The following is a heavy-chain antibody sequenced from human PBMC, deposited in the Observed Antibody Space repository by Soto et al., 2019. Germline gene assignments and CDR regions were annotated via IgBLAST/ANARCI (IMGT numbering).Heavy chain of an antibody. D-gene: IGHD6-19*01. Sequence: EVHLVESGGGLVQPGGSLRLSCAASGFIFRTYNMNWVRQAPGKGLEWVSYISSSGTIYYADSVKGRFTISRDNAKNSLYLQMNSLSAEDTAVYYCSRFYGIAVAGTLYFWGHGTLVTVSS. CDR3: SRFYGIAVAGTLYF. CDR1: GFIFRTYN. V-gene: IGHV3-48*01. J-gene: IGHJ4*01. CDR2: ISSSGTI.